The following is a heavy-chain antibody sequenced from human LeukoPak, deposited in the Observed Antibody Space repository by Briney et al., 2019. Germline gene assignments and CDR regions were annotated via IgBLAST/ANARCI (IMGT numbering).Heavy chain of an antibody. Sequence: PGGSLRLSCAASGFSISSFWMHWVRQAPGKGVVWVARINSDGSSITYVDSVKGRFAISRDNAKNTFHLQMNSLTDDDTAVYYCARGAYSFDYWGQATLVTVSS. J-gene: IGHJ4*02. V-gene: IGHV3-74*01. CDR2: INSDGSSI. CDR3: ARGAYSFDY. D-gene: IGHD4-11*01. CDR1: GFSISSFW.